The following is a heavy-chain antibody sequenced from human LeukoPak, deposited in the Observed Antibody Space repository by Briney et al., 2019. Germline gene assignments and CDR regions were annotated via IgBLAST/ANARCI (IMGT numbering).Heavy chain of an antibody. CDR3: ARIGAYSNPFPLDS. CDR1: GGSISSHY. V-gene: IGHV4-59*11. Sequence: SETLSLTCSVSGGSISSHYWTWVRQPPGKGLEYIGYIYYTGSTNYNPSLESRVTISIDTSKNQFSLRMNSVTTSDTAVYYCARIGAYSNPFPLDSGAQGTLVTVSS. D-gene: IGHD6-13*01. CDR2: IYYTGST. J-gene: IGHJ5*01.